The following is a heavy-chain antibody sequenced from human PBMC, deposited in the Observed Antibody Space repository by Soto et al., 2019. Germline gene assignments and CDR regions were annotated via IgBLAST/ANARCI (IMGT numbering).Heavy chain of an antibody. CDR1: GYTFTGYY. J-gene: IGHJ4*02. Sequence: ASVKVSCKASGYTFTGYYIHWVRQAPEQGPEWMGEIGPESGATRYAQRSQGRVTMTRDMSITTVHMELNNLSPDDAAVYYCGRGRSGQIVVFYWGQGTPVTVSS. CDR2: IGPESGAT. CDR3: GRGRSGQIVVFY. V-gene: IGHV1-2*02. D-gene: IGHD1-26*01.